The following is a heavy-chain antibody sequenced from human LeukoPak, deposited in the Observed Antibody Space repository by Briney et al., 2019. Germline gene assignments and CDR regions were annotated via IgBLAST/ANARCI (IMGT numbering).Heavy chain of an antibody. D-gene: IGHD6-13*01. Sequence: SETLSLTCTVTRGFHSWYFWRWIRQPPGKGLEWIGYIYYSGSTNYNPSLKSRVTISVHTSKNQFSLKLNSVTAVDTAVYYCGRRRSSSRSDPWGQGTLVTVSS. CDR2: IYYSGST. J-gene: IGHJ5*02. V-gene: IGHV4-59*08. CDR1: RGFHSWYF. CDR3: GRRRSSSRSDP.